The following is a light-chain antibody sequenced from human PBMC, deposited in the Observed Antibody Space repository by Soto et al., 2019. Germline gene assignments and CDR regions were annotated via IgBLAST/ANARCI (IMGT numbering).Light chain of an antibody. CDR3: SSYTSSSTLYV. V-gene: IGLV2-14*01. Sequence: QSALTQPASVSGSPGKSIPISCTGTSSDVGGYNYVSWYQQHPGKAPKLMIYEVTNRPSGVSDRFSGSKSGNTASLTISGLQAEDEADYYCSSYTSSSTLYVFGTGTKLTVL. CDR1: SSDVGGYNY. J-gene: IGLJ1*01. CDR2: EVT.